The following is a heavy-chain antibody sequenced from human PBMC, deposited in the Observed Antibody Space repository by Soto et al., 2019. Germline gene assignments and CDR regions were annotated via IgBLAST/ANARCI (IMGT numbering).Heavy chain of an antibody. V-gene: IGHV3-9*01. CDR3: AKDSTFDYSTPYFDY. CDR2: ISWNSGSI. CDR1: GFTFDDYA. Sequence: EVQLVESGGGLVQPGRSLRLSCAASGFTFDDYAMHWVRQAPGKGLEWVSGISWNSGSIGYADSVKGRFTISRDNAKNSLYLQMNSLRAEDTALYYCAKDSTFDYSTPYFDYWGQGTLVTVSS. D-gene: IGHD4-4*01. J-gene: IGHJ4*02.